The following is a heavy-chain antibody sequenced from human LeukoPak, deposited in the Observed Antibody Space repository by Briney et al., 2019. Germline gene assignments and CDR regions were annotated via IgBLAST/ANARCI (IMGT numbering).Heavy chain of an antibody. D-gene: IGHD1-26*01. V-gene: IGHV3-21*01. CDR3: ARADTGGATPLSGAFDI. J-gene: IGHJ3*02. CDR1: GFTFSSYS. CDR2: ISSSSSYI. Sequence: PGGSLRLSCAASGFTFSSYSMNWVRQAPGKGLEWVSSISSSSSYIYYADSVKGRFTISRDNAKNSLYLQMNSLRAEDTAVYYCARADTGGATPLSGAFDIWGQGTMVTVSS.